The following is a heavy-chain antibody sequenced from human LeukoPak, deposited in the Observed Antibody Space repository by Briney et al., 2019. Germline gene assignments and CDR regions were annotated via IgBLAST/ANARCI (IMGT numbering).Heavy chain of an antibody. CDR2: MNPNSGNT. J-gene: IGHJ4*02. CDR1: GYTFSSYD. V-gene: IGHV1-8*01. CDR3: ARGQKSALTYGSGTYAYYFDY. D-gene: IGHD3-10*01. Sequence: ASVKVSCKASGYTFSSYDFNWVRKATGQGLELMGRMNPNSGNTGFAKKFQGRVTMTRNTSISRAYMELSSLRSEDTAVYYCARGQKSALTYGSGTYAYYFDYWGQGTLVTVSS.